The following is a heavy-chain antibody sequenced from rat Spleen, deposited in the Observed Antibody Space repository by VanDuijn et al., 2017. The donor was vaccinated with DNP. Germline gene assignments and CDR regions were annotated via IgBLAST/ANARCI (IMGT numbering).Heavy chain of an antibody. CDR2: ISYHGGNA. V-gene: IGHV5-22*01. CDR3: ARYSLIKRVWDY. J-gene: IGHJ2*01. D-gene: IGHD4-1*01. Sequence: EVQVVESGGGLVQPGRSMKVSCAASGFTFSNSDMAWVRQAPTKGLEWVAYISYHGGNAYYGDSVKGRFTISRDNAKSTLYLQMNSLRSEDTATYHCARYSLIKRVWDYWGQGVTVTVSS. CDR1: GFTFSNSD.